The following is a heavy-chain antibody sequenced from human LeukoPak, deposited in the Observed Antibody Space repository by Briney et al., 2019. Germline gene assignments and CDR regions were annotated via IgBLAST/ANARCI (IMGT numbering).Heavy chain of an antibody. D-gene: IGHD3-22*01. J-gene: IGHJ3*02. Sequence: GGSLRLSCAASGFTFDDYTMHWVRQAPGKGLEWVSLISWDGGSTGYADSVKGRFTISRDNAKDSLYLQMNSLRAEDTALYYCARGKYYYDSSRDAFDIWGQGTMVTVSS. V-gene: IGHV3-20*04. CDR1: GFTFDDYT. CDR3: ARGKYYYDSSRDAFDI. CDR2: ISWDGGST.